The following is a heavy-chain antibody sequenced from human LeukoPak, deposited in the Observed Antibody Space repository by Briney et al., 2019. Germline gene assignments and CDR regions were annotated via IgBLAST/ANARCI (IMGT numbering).Heavy chain of an antibody. D-gene: IGHD3-22*01. CDR1: GYTFTDYY. J-gene: IGHJ4*02. CDR2: VDPEDGET. CDR3: ATLPPYYYDSSGYQLDY. V-gene: IGHV1-69-2*01. Sequence: GATVKISCKASGYTFTDYYMHWVQQAPGKGLEWMGRVDPEDGETIYAEKFQGRVTITADTSTDTAYMELSSLRSEDTAVYYCATLPPYYYDSSGYQLDYWGQGTLVTVSS.